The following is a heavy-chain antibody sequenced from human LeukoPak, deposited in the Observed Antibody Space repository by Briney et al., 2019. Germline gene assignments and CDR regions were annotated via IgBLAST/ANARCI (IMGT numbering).Heavy chain of an antibody. CDR2: IADAGT. Sequence: GGSLRLSCAASGFTFNDFAMTWVRQAPGKGLEWVSTIADAGTYYADSEKGRFIISRDNSKSMPYIQLNSLRADDTAMYYCARNLGPFDVRGHGTMVTVSS. V-gene: IGHV3-23*01. CDR1: GFTFNDFA. CDR3: ARNLGPFDV. J-gene: IGHJ3*01. D-gene: IGHD3-16*01.